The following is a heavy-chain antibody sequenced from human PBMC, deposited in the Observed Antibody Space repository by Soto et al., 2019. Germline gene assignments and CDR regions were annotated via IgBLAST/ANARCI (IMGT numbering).Heavy chain of an antibody. Sequence: GESLKISCKASGYNFVTYWIAWVRQMPGKGLEYMGIIYPGDSDARYSPSFQGQVTFSADKSISTAYLQWSSLKASETAMYYCARHGFYGDYASNYFDPWGQGTLVTVS. CDR1: GYNFVTYW. J-gene: IGHJ5*02. CDR2: IYPGDSDA. D-gene: IGHD4-17*01. CDR3: ARHGFYGDYASNYFDP. V-gene: IGHV5-51*01.